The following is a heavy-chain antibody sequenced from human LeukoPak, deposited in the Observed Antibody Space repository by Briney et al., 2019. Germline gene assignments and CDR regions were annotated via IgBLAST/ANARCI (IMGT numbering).Heavy chain of an antibody. J-gene: IGHJ4*02. CDR2: IYSSSAYI. CDR1: GFTFSTYS. Sequence: PGGSLRLSCAASGFTFSTYSMNWVRQPPGKGLEWVSSIYSSSAYIYYADSVKGRFTISRDNAKNSLYLQMNSLRAEDTAVYYCARGHDQLYYFDYWGQGTLVTVSS. CDR3: ARGHDQLYYFDY. V-gene: IGHV3-21*01. D-gene: IGHD1-1*01.